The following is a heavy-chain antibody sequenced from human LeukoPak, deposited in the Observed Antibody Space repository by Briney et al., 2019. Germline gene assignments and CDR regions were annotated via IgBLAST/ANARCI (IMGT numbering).Heavy chain of an antibody. V-gene: IGHV3-30*02. CDR1: GFTFSSYG. Sequence: PGGSLRLSCAASGFTFSSYGMHWVRQAPGKGLEWVAFIRYDGSNKYYADSVKGRFTISRDNSKNTLYLQMNSLRAEDTAVYYCAKDQGVVPAVFDYWGQGTLVTVSS. D-gene: IGHD2-2*01. CDR3: AKDQGVVPAVFDY. J-gene: IGHJ4*02. CDR2: IRYDGSNK.